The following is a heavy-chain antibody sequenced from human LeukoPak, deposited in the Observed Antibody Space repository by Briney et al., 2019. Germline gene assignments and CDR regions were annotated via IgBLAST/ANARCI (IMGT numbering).Heavy chain of an antibody. Sequence: PGGSLRLSCAASGFNFSTYAMSWVRQAPGKGLEWVSNISGSGATTYYADSVRGRFTISRDNAKNTLFLHMNSLRAGDTAVYYYTKETARYTEPYYLDFWGQGTLVSVSS. CDR2: ISGSGATT. V-gene: IGHV3-23*01. D-gene: IGHD3-16*02. CDR1: GFNFSTYA. J-gene: IGHJ4*02. CDR3: TKETARYTEPYYLDF.